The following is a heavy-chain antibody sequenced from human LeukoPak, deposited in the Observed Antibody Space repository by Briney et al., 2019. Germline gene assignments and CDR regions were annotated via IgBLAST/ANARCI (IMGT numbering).Heavy chain of an antibody. V-gene: IGHV3-30*04. Sequence: GGSLRLSCAASGFTFSSYAMHWVRQAPGKGLEWVAVISYDGSNKYYADSVKGRFTISRDNSKNTLYLQMNSLRAEDTAVYYCAGDRAQQYYFDYWGQGTLVTVSS. CDR1: GFTFSSYA. J-gene: IGHJ4*02. CDR2: ISYDGSNK. CDR3: AGDRAQQYYFDY. D-gene: IGHD1-26*01.